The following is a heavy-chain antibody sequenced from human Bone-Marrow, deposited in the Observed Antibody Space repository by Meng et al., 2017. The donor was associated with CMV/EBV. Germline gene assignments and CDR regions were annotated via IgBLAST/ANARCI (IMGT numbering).Heavy chain of an antibody. CDR1: GGSFSGYY. CDR2: INHSGST. J-gene: IGHJ5*02. D-gene: IGHD3-3*01. CDR3: ARGQLLITIFGVVTNHWLDP. V-gene: IGHV4-34*01. Sequence: SETLSLTCAVYGGSFSGYYWSWIRQPPGKGLEWIGEINHSGSTNYNPSLKSRVTISVDTSKNQFSLKLSSVTAADTAVYYCARGQLLITIFGVVTNHWLDPWGQGTLVTVSS.